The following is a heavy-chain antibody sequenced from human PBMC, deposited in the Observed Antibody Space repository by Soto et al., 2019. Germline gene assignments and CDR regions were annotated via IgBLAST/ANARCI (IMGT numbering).Heavy chain of an antibody. D-gene: IGHD3-22*01. CDR3: ARVQYYEGRGYYRAFNY. V-gene: IGHV1-2*02. CDR1: GYTFTGDS. Sequence: ASVKVSCKASGYTFTGDSLHWVQQAPAQGLEWMRGINPNSGDTNSAQNFQGRVTMTSDTSISTAYIELSSLRSDDTSVYYCARVQYYEGRGYYRAFNYWGRGTLV. CDR2: INPNSGDT. J-gene: IGHJ4*02.